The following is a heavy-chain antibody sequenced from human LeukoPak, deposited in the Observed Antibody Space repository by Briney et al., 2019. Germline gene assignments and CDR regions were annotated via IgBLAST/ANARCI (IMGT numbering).Heavy chain of an antibody. J-gene: IGHJ4*01. CDR3: ARGVYIAAAQYGY. Sequence: PSETLSLTCTVSGGSISSYYWSWIRQPPGKGLEWIGYIYYSGTTNYNPSLKSRVTISVDTSENQFSLKLGSVTAADTAVYYCARGVYIAAAQYGYWGQGTLVTVSS. V-gene: IGHV4-59*01. D-gene: IGHD6-13*01. CDR2: IYYSGTT. CDR1: GGSISSYY.